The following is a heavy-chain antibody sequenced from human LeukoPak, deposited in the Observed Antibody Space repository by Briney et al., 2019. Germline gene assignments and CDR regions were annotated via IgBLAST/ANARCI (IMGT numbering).Heavy chain of an antibody. D-gene: IGHD3-22*01. CDR2: IYYSGST. CDR3: ARAGRSGYADY. V-gene: IGHV4-59*01. J-gene: IGHJ4*02. Sequence: SETLSLTCTVSGGSISNYYWSWIRQPPGKGLEWIGYIYYSGSTNYNPPLKSRVTISVDTSKNQFSLKLSSVTAADTAVYYCARAGRSGYADYWGQGTLVTVSS. CDR1: GGSISNYY.